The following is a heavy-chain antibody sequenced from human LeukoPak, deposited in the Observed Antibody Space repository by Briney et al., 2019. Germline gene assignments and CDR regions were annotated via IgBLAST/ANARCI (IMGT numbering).Heavy chain of an antibody. CDR1: GFTFSSYW. CDR2: IKQDGSEK. Sequence: GGSLRLSCAASGFTFSSYWMSWVRQAPGKGLEWVANIKQDGSEKYYVDSVKGRFTISRDNAKNSLYLQMNSLRAEDTAVYYCAKGFVNRRNTIFGVAIDYWGQGTLVTVSS. J-gene: IGHJ4*02. CDR3: AKGFVNRRNTIFGVAIDY. V-gene: IGHV3-7*01. D-gene: IGHD3-3*01.